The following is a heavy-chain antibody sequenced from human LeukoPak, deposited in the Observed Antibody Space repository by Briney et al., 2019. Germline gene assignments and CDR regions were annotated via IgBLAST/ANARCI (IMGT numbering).Heavy chain of an antibody. CDR1: GFTFSSYS. D-gene: IGHD4-17*01. CDR2: ISSSSSTI. V-gene: IGHV3-48*01. Sequence: GGSLRLSCAASGFTFSSYSMNWVRQAPGKGLEWVAYISSSSSTIYYADSVKGRFTISRDNAMNLLYLQMNSLRAEDTAVYHCAKTLHYGHYGKFDYWGQGTLVTVSS. J-gene: IGHJ4*02. CDR3: AKTLHYGHYGKFDY.